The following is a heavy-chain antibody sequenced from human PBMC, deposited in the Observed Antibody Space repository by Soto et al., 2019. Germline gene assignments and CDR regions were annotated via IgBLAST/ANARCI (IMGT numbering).Heavy chain of an antibody. D-gene: IGHD2-15*01. V-gene: IGHV3-48*03. Sequence: PGGSLRLSCAASGFSIDDYGMHWVRQAPGKGLEWVSYISSSGSTIYYADSVKGRFTISRDNAKNSLYLQMNSLRAEDTAVYYCARDVSGCSGGSCYTPFDYWGQGTLVTVSS. CDR3: ARDVSGCSGGSCYTPFDY. CDR2: ISSSGSTI. J-gene: IGHJ4*02. CDR1: GFSIDDYG.